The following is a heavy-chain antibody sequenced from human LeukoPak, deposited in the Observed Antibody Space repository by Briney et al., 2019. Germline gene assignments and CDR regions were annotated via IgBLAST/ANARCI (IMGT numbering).Heavy chain of an antibody. D-gene: IGHD5-24*01. V-gene: IGHV3-23*01. CDR1: GFTFNTYA. CDR3: ARRAYNWGAFDI. Sequence: GGSLRLSCAASGFTFNTYAMTWVRQAPGKGVEWVSGISGSGCITYYAASVKGRFTISRDNSKNTLYLQMNSLRAEDTAVYYCARRAYNWGAFDIWGQGTMVTVSS. J-gene: IGHJ3*02. CDR2: ISGSGCIT.